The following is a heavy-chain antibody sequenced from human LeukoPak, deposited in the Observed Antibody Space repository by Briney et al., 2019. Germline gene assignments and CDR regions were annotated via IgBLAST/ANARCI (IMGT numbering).Heavy chain of an antibody. Sequence: SETLSLTCTVSGGSINSGDYYWSWIRQHPGKGLEWIGYIYYSGSTYYNPSLKSRVTISVDTSKNQFSLKLSSVTAADTAVYYCARGVDSPVLLWFGEESRYFDYWGQGTLVTVSS. CDR2: IYYSGST. D-gene: IGHD3-10*01. CDR1: GGSINSGDYY. CDR3: ARGVDSPVLLWFGEESRYFDY. V-gene: IGHV4-31*03. J-gene: IGHJ4*02.